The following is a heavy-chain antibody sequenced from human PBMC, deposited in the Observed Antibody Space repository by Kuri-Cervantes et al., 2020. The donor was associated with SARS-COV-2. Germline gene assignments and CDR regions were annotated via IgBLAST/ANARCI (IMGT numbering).Heavy chain of an antibody. Sequence: ASVKVSCKASGYTFTSYGISWVRQAPGQGLEWMGWINAYNGNTNYAQKLQGRVTMTTDTSTSTAYMELRSLRSEDTAVYYCARDGGGGKDGYNFDYWGQGTLVTVSS. J-gene: IGHJ4*02. V-gene: IGHV1-18*01. CDR2: INAYNGNT. CDR3: ARDGGGGKDGYNFDY. D-gene: IGHD5-24*01. CDR1: GYTFTSYG.